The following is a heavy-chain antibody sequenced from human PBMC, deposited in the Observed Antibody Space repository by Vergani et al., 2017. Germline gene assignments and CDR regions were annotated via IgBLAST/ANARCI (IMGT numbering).Heavy chain of an antibody. CDR2: ISYDGSNK. CDR1: GFTFSSYA. J-gene: IGHJ6*03. CDR3: ARGGNIVVVPAAGGYYIDV. Sequence: QVQLVESGGGVVQPGRSLRLSCAASGFTFSSYAMHWVRQAPGKGLEWVAVISYDGSNKYYSDSVKGRFTISRDNSKNTLYLQMNSLIAEDTAVYYCARGGNIVVVPAAGGYYIDVWGKGTTVTVSS. V-gene: IGHV3-30-3*01. D-gene: IGHD2-2*01.